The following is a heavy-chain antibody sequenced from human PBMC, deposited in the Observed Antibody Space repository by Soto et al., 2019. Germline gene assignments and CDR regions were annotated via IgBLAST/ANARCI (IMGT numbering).Heavy chain of an antibody. Sequence: EVQLVESGGGLVQPGRSLRLSCAASGFTFDDYAMHWVRQAPGKGLEWVSGISWNSGRIAYADSVKGRFTISRDNAKSSLYLQMNSLRAEHTALYYCAKSWQVIGYFQYWGQGALVTVSS. D-gene: IGHD3-10*01. CDR3: AKSWQVIGYFQY. CDR2: ISWNSGRI. CDR1: GFTFDDYA. V-gene: IGHV3-9*01. J-gene: IGHJ1*01.